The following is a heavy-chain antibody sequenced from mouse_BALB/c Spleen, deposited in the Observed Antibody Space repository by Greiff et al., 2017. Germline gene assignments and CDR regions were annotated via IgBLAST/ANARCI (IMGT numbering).Heavy chain of an antibody. V-gene: IGHV5-4*02. Sequence: DVKLVESGGGLVKPGGSLKLSCAASGFTFSDYYMYWVRQTPEKRLEWVATISDGGSYTYYPDSVKGRFTISRDNAKNNLYLQMISLKSEDTAMYYCARPNRYDGAWFAYWGQGTLVTVSA. D-gene: IGHD2-14*01. J-gene: IGHJ3*01. CDR3: ARPNRYDGAWFAY. CDR1: GFTFSDYY. CDR2: ISDGGSYT.